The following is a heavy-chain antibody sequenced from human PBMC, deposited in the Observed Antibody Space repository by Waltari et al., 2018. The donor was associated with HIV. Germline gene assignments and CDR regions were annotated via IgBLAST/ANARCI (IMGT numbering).Heavy chain of an antibody. CDR3: ARFDYDSKVDY. CDR2: ISSSSYI. D-gene: IGHD3-22*01. Sequence: EVQLVESGGGLVKPGGSLRLSCAASGFTFSSYSMNWVRQAPGTGLEWVSSISSSSYIYYADSVKGRFTISRDNAKNSLYLQMNSLRAEDTAVYYCARFDYDSKVDYWGQGTLVTVSS. J-gene: IGHJ4*02. CDR1: GFTFSSYS. V-gene: IGHV3-21*01.